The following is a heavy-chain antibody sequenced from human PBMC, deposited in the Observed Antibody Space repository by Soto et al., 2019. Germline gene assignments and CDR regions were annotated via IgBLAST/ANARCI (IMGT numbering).Heavy chain of an antibody. CDR1: GGSISSYY. V-gene: IGHV4-59*08. J-gene: IGHJ5*02. D-gene: IGHD4-17*01. Sequence: QVQLQESGPGLVKPSETLSLTCTVSGGSISSYYWSWIRQPPGKGLEWIGYIYYSGITNYNPSLKRRVHISVNTAKNQFSLNMSFLTAPDTASYYWGGPTGKGRVAPLGQGTLVPV. CDR3: GGPTGKGRVAP. CDR2: IYYSGIT.